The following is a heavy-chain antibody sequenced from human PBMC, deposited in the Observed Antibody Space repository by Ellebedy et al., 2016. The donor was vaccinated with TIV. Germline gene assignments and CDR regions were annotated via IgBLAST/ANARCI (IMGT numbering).Heavy chain of an antibody. V-gene: IGHV3-43*01. CDR2: IRWDGDIT. CDR1: GFTFDDHT. D-gene: IGHD1-26*01. Sequence: GESLKISCAASGFTFDDHTMHWVRQGPGKGLEWVSLIRWDGDITYYADSVKGRFTISRDNSKNSLYLQMNSLTTEDTAMYYCGRGTVGATLIDYWGQGTLVTVSS. CDR3: GRGTVGATLIDY. J-gene: IGHJ4*02.